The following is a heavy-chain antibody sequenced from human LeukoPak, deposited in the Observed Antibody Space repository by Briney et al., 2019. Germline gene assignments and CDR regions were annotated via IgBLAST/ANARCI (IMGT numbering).Heavy chain of an antibody. D-gene: IGHD3-10*01. CDR3: ARDSHSGFQ. CDR2: IDNRGST. J-gene: IGHJ4*02. V-gene: IGHV4-34*01. Sequence: SETLSLTCTVSDGSFNLYFWHWIRQPPGKGLDWIGEIDNRGSTQYNPSLRSRVTISVDTSRNQFSLELTSVTAADTAVYFCARDSHSGFQWGQGTLVTVSS. CDR1: DGSFNLYF.